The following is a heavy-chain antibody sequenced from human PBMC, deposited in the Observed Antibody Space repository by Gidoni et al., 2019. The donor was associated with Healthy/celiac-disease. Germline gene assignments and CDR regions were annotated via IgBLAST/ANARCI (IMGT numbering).Heavy chain of an antibody. V-gene: IGHV4-4*02. Sequence: QVQLQESGPGLVKPSGTLSLTCAVSGGSISSSNWWSWVRQPPGKGLEWIGEIYHSGSTNYNPSLKSRVTISVDKSKNQFSLKLSSVTAADTAVYYCARREDNCSSTSCPSSLDYWGQGTLVTVSS. CDR1: GGSISSSNW. D-gene: IGHD2-2*01. J-gene: IGHJ4*02. CDR3: ARREDNCSSTSCPSSLDY. CDR2: IYHSGST.